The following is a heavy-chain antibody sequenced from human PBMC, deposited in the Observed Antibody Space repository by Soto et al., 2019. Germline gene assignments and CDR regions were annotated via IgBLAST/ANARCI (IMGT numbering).Heavy chain of an antibody. Sequence: ASVKVSCKASGGTFSSYTISWVRQAPGQGLEWMGRIIPILGIANYAQKFQGRVTITADKSTRTAYMGLSSLRSEDTAVYYCARVQTGTRTPLVPPHYYYYYMDVWGKGTTVTVSS. CDR2: IIPILGIA. CDR1: GGTFSSYT. CDR3: ARVQTGTRTPLVPPHYYYYYMDV. D-gene: IGHD1-7*01. J-gene: IGHJ6*03. V-gene: IGHV1-69*02.